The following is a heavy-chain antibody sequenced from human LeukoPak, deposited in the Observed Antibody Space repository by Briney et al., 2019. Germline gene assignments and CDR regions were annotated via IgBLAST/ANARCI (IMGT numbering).Heavy chain of an antibody. J-gene: IGHJ4*02. V-gene: IGHV4-61*02. Sequence: SQTLSLTCTVSGGSISSGSYYWSWIRQPAGKGLEWIGSIYHSGSTYYNPSLKSRVTISVDTSKNQFSLKLSSVTAADTAVYYCARDGGARGVDYWGQGTLVTVSS. CDR3: ARDGGARGVDY. D-gene: IGHD1-26*01. CDR1: GGSISSGSYY. CDR2: IYHSGST.